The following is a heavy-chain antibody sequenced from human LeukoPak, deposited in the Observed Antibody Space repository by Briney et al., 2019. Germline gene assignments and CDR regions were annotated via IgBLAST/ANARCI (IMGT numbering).Heavy chain of an antibody. D-gene: IGHD5-18*01. J-gene: IGHJ6*03. CDR2: IIPIFGTA. CDR3: AREAAMGDYYYYYMDV. CDR1: GGTFSSYA. V-gene: IGHV1-69*05. Sequence: GSSVKVSCKASGGTFSSYAISWVRQAPGQGLEWMGRIIPIFGTANYAQKFQGRVTITTDESTSTAYMELSSLRSEDTAVYYCAREAAMGDYYYYYMDVWGKGTTVTVSS.